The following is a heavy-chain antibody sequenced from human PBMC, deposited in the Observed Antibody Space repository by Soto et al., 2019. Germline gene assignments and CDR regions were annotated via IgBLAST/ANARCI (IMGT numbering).Heavy chain of an antibody. D-gene: IGHD6-13*01. V-gene: IGHV2-5*02. CDR1: GFSLSTSGVG. CDR2: IYWDDDK. Sequence: QITLKESGPTLVKPTQTLTLTCTFSGFSLSTSGVGVGWIRQPPGKALEWLALIYWDDDKRYSPSLKSRLTITKDTTKNQVALTMTNMDPEDTATYYCAHKLLSTPAKTYHYGMDVWGQGTTVNVSS. J-gene: IGHJ6*02. CDR3: AHKLLSTPAKTYHYGMDV.